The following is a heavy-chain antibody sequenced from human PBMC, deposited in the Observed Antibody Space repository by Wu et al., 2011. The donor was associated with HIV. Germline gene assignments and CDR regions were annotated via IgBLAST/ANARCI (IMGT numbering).Heavy chain of an antibody. D-gene: IGHD5-12*01. V-gene: IGHV1-18*01. CDR1: GYTFTSYG. J-gene: IGHJ4*02. Sequence: QVQLVQSGAEVKKPGASVKVSCKASGYTFTSYGISWVRQAPGQGLEWMGWISAYNGDTNYAQKLQGRVTMTTDTSTSTAYMELRSLRSDDTAVYYCARDRHGMATIIRGXILLDYWAREPWSPSPQ. CDR3: ARDRHGMATIIRGXILLDY. CDR2: ISAYNGDT.